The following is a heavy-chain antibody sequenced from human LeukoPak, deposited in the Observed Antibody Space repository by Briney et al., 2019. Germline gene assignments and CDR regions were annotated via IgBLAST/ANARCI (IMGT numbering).Heavy chain of an antibody. CDR3: ARGEYSSSSISAGFDY. V-gene: IGHV4-4*07. Sequence: SETLSLTCTVSGGSISSYYWSWIRQPAGKGLEWIGRIYTSGSTNYNPSLKSRVTISVDTSKDQFSLKLSSVTAADTAVYYCARGEYSSSSISAGFDYWGQGTLVTVSS. J-gene: IGHJ4*02. CDR1: GGSISSYY. CDR2: IYTSGST. D-gene: IGHD6-6*01.